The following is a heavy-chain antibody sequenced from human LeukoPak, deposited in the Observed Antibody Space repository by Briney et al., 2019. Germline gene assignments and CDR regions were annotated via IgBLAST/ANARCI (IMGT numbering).Heavy chain of an antibody. Sequence: GGSLRLSCAASGFTFSSYGMHWVRQAPGKGLEWVAVISYDGSNKYYADSVKGRFTISRDNSKDTLYLQMNSLTAEDTAVYYCAKDCSWGLDYWGQGTLVTVSS. D-gene: IGHD3-10*02. J-gene: IGHJ4*02. V-gene: IGHV3-30*18. CDR3: AKDCSWGLDY. CDR2: ISYDGSNK. CDR1: GFTFSSYG.